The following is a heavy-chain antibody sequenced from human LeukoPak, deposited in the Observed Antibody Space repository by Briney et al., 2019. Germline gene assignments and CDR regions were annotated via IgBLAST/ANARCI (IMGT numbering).Heavy chain of an antibody. D-gene: IGHD3-3*01. J-gene: IGHJ4*02. Sequence: SETLSLTCAVYGGSVSGYYWSWIRRPPEKGLEWIGEISHRGRTYYTPSLQSRVTMSVDTSKNQFALNLNSVTAADTAVYYCARVPLRFLEPFDYWGQGILVTVSS. CDR2: ISHRGRT. CDR1: GGSVSGYY. V-gene: IGHV4-34*01. CDR3: ARVPLRFLEPFDY.